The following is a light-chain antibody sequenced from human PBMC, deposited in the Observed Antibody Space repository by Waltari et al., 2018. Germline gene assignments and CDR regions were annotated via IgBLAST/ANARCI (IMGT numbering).Light chain of an antibody. CDR3: HSRDTSSTRF. J-gene: IGLJ2*01. V-gene: IGLV3-19*01. CDR1: SLKRYS. Sequence: SSDLTQDPALSVPLGHQARIPCQEHSLKRYSASWSQKSPGHAPILVLYGQNDRPSGIPDRFSGSTSGNTASLTITGAQAEDEADYYCHSRDTSSTRFFGGGTRLTV. CDR2: GQN.